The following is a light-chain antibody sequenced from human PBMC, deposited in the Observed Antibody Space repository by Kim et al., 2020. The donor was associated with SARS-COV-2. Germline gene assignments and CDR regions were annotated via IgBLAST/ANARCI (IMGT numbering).Light chain of an antibody. V-gene: IGKV1-27*01. J-gene: IGKJ1*01. CDR1: QDIANS. CDR3: QKYNSAPWT. CDR2: AAS. Sequence: ASVGDRVTITCRASQDIANSVASYQQKPGKVPKVLIYAASTLQSGVPSRFSGSGSGTEFTHTIGSLQTEDVATYYCQKYNSAPWTFGPGTKVEIK.